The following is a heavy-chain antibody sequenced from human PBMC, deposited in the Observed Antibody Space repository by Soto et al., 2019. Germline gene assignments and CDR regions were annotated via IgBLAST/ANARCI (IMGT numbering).Heavy chain of an antibody. CDR2: IWYDGSNK. J-gene: IGHJ6*02. CDR1: GFTFSSYG. Sequence: QVQLVESGGGVVQPGRSLRLSCAASGFTFSSYGMHWVRQAPGKGLEWVAVIWYDGSNKYYADSVKGRFTISRDNSKNTLYLQMNSMRAEDTAVYYCARDFLGVSMVRGVSVGMDVWGQGTTVTVSS. D-gene: IGHD3-10*01. CDR3: ARDFLGVSMVRGVSVGMDV. V-gene: IGHV3-33*01.